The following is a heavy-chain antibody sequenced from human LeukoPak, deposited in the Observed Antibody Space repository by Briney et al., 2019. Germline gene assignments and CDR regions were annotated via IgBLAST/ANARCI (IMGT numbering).Heavy chain of an antibody. J-gene: IGHJ4*02. Sequence: GGSLRLSCAASGFTFSSYSMNWVRQAPGKGLEWVSSISSSSSYIYYADSVKGRFTISRDNAKNSLYLQMNSLRAEDTAVYYCARMWVGAGKPFCFDYWGQGTLVTVSS. CDR3: ARMWVGAGKPFCFDY. CDR2: ISSSSSYI. V-gene: IGHV3-21*01. CDR1: GFTFSSYS. D-gene: IGHD2-15*01.